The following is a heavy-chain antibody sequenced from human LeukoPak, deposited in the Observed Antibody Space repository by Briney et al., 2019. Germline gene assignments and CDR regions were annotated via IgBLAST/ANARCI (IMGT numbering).Heavy chain of an antibody. CDR3: AREKTIFGVEDDY. CDR2: INSDGSST. Sequence: GGSLRLSCAASGFTFSSYWMHWVRQAPGKGLVWVSRINSDGSSTSYADSVKGRFTISRDNAKNALYLQMNSLRAEDTAVYYCAREKTIFGVEDDYWGQGTLVTVSS. CDR1: GFTFSSYW. J-gene: IGHJ4*02. D-gene: IGHD3-3*01. V-gene: IGHV3-74*01.